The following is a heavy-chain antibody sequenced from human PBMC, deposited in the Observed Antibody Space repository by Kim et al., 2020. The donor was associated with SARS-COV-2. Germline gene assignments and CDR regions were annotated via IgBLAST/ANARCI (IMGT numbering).Heavy chain of an antibody. V-gene: IGHV3-13*01. CDR1: GFTFSNYD. D-gene: IGHD6-19*01. CDR2: IDTDGKT. Sequence: GGSLRLSCAASGFTFSNYDMHWVRQVTGKGLEWVSAIDTDGKTFYPGSVKGRFTVSRENAENSLYLQMNNLRDGDSAISYCVRGAVAGTYGMDVWGQGTTVTVSS. J-gene: IGHJ6*02. CDR3: VRGAVAGTYGMDV.